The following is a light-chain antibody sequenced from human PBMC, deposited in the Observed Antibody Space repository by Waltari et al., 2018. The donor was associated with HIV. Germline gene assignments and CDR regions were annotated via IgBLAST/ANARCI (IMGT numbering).Light chain of an antibody. CDR2: QSV. CDR3: QTWDGPNVV. Sequence: SYELTQPPSVSVSPGPPATITCSGDDLVKQSVSWYVHKSGQSPAMVIYQSVNRPSGIPERFSGSKSGNTATLTLSGTQVIDEADYYCQTWDGPNVVFGGGSRLTVL. V-gene: IGLV3-1*01. CDR1: DLVKQS. J-gene: IGLJ2*01.